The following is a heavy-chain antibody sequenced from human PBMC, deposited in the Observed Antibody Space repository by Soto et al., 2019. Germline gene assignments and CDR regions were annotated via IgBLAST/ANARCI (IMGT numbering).Heavy chain of an antibody. Sequence: ASVKVSCTASGYTFTSSVMHWVRQAPGQRLEWMGWINAGSGNTRYSQRFLGRVSITRDTSASTAYMELSSLRSEDTAVYYCATDRGDIWGQGTMVTVSS. D-gene: IGHD1-26*01. CDR3: ATDRGDI. V-gene: IGHV1-3*01. CDR2: INAGSGNT. CDR1: GYTFTSSV. J-gene: IGHJ3*02.